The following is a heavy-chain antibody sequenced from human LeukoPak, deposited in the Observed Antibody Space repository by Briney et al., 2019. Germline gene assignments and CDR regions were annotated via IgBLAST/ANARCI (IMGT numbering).Heavy chain of an antibody. CDR2: IYYSEST. V-gene: IGHV4-31*03. Sequence: SQTLSLTCTVSGGSISSGGYYWSWIRQHPGKGLEGIGYIYYSESTYYNPSLKSRITISVDTSKNQFSLKLSSVTVADTAVYYCARVNVVVAGSLKLSYYFDYWGQGTLVTVSS. J-gene: IGHJ4*02. CDR3: ARVNVVVAGSLKLSYYFDY. CDR1: GGSISSGGYY. D-gene: IGHD6-19*01.